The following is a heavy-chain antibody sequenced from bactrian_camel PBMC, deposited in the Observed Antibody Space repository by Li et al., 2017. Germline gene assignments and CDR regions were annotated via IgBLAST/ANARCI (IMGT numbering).Heavy chain of an antibody. CDR3: AANLSGARYAPCSVVAVN. CDR2: IDTDGTT. Sequence: HVQLVESGGGSVQAGGSLRLSCAMSLNLDSRYCLGWIRQVPGKERELVSSIDTDGTTYYADSVKGRFTISHDNARKTMFLQMNSLQPTDTAVYYCAANLSGARYAPCSVVAVNRGQGTQVTVS. D-gene: IGHD3*01. CDR1: LNLDSRYC. J-gene: IGHJ4*01. V-gene: IGHV3S53*01.